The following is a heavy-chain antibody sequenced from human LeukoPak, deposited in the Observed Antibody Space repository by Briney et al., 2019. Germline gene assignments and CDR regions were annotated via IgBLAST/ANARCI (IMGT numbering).Heavy chain of an antibody. CDR2: ISNDGSVT. Sequence: GGSLRLSCAASGITSSHYWMTWIRQSPGRGLEWAAHISNDGSVTYYGDSVKGRFTISRDNDKNAVYLQMHSLRGEDTGVFYCVVESRNYWGQGALVTVSS. CDR3: VVESRNY. V-gene: IGHV3-7*01. D-gene: IGHD1-26*01. J-gene: IGHJ4*02. CDR1: GITSSHYW.